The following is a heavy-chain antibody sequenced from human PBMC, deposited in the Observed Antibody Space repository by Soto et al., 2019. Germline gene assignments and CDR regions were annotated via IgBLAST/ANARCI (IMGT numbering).Heavy chain of an antibody. D-gene: IGHD6-19*01. CDR2: VRNSGDNT. CDR1: GFTFSSYA. CDR3: ARDSSISGWFTEY. Sequence: PGGSLRLSCAASGFTFSSYAMHWVRQAPGKGLEWVSSVRNSGDNTYYADSVKGRFTISRDTSKNTLYLQMNSLRVEDTAVYYCARDSSISGWFTEYWGLGTLVTVSS. V-gene: IGHV3-23*01. J-gene: IGHJ4*02.